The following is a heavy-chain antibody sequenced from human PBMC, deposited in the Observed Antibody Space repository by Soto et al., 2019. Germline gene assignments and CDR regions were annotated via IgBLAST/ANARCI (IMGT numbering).Heavy chain of an antibody. D-gene: IGHD7-27*01. CDR1: GGSISSYY. J-gene: IGHJ4*02. CDR2: IYYSGST. CDR3: XXXWGRTFDY. V-gene: IGHV4-59*01. Sequence: QVQLQESGPGLVKPSETLSLTCTVSGGSISSYYWSWIRQPPGKGLEWIGYIYYSGSTNYNPSLXXRXXXXXXXXXXXXXXXXXXXXXXXXAXXXXXXXWGRTFDYWGQGTLVTVSS.